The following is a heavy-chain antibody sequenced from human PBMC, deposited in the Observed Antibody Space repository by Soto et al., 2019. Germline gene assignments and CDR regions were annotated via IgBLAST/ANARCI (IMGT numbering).Heavy chain of an antibody. CDR1: GFTFSNAW. V-gene: IGHV3-15*01. CDR3: TAESYCNGGSCPKY. CDR2: IKSRRDGGTT. D-gene: IGHD2-15*01. J-gene: IGHJ4*02. Sequence: GESLKISCAASGFTFSNAWMSWVRQAPGKGLEWVARIKSRRDGGTTDYAAPVKGRFSISRDDSISTVYLQMNSLKIEDTAVYYCTAESYCNGGSCPKYWGQGTLVTVSS.